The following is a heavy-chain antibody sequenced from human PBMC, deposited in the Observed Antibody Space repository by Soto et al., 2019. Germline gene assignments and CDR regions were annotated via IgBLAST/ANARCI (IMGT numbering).Heavy chain of an antibody. Sequence: AGGSLRLSCAASGFTFSDHSMNWVRQAPGRGLEWVSYMSRTSGTIYYADSVKGRVTISRDNVRNSLYLEMNRLRDEDTAVYYCAAEGVATLALDIWGQGTMVTVSS. CDR1: GFTFSDHS. V-gene: IGHV3-48*02. CDR3: AAEGVATLALDI. D-gene: IGHD5-12*01. CDR2: MSRTSGTI. J-gene: IGHJ3*02.